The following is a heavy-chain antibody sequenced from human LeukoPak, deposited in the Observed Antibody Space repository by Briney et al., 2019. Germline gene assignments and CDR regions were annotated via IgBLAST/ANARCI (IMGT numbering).Heavy chain of an antibody. D-gene: IGHD3-22*01. Sequence: GGSLRLSCAASEFTLSTYAMNWVRQAPGKGLEWVSSISSSSSYIYYADSVKGRFTISRDNAKNSLYLQMNSLRAEDTAVYYCARDIYDSSGYYSDYWGQGTLVTVSS. V-gene: IGHV3-21*01. CDR2: ISSSSSYI. CDR1: EFTLSTYA. J-gene: IGHJ4*02. CDR3: ARDIYDSSGYYSDY.